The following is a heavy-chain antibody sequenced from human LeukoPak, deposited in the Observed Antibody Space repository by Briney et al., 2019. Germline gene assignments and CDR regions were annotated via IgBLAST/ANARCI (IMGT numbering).Heavy chain of an antibody. CDR2: MSYSGST. D-gene: IGHD6-19*01. CDR1: GASLSSHY. CDR3: ARIPGPGTDWLDP. J-gene: IGHJ5*02. V-gene: IGHV4-59*11. Sequence: PSETLSLTCTVSGASLSSHYWSWLRQPPGEGLEWIGYMSYSGSTTSNLSLKSRVTISVDTSKNQFSLNLTSVTAADTAVYYCARIPGPGTDWLDPWGQGTLVTVSS.